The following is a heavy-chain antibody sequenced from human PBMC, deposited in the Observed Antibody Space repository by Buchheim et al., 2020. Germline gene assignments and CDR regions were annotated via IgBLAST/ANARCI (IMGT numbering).Heavy chain of an antibody. CDR2: ISWDGGST. CDR1: GFTFDDYA. CDR3: AKDGIAAAGPPGYYYYGMDV. D-gene: IGHD6-13*01. V-gene: IGHV3-43D*03. Sequence: EVQLVESGGVVVQPGGSLRLSCAASGFTFDDYAMHWVRQAPGKGLEWVSLISWDGGSTYYADSVKGRFTISRDNSKHSLYLQMNSLRAEDTALYYCAKDGIAAAGPPGYYYYGMDVWGQGTT. J-gene: IGHJ6*02.